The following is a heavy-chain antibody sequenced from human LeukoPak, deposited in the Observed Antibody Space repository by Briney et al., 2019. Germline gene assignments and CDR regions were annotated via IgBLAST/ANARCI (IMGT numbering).Heavy chain of an antibody. D-gene: IGHD5-18*01. CDR2: IIPIFGIA. V-gene: IGHV1-69*04. J-gene: IGHJ6*02. CDR3: ARERIQLQEMDV. CDR1: GGTFSSYA. Sequence: GSSVKVSCKASGGTFSSYAISWVRQVPGQGLEWMGRIIPIFGIANYAQKFQGRVTITADKSTSTAYMELSSLRSEDTAVYYCARERIQLQEMDVWGQGTTVTVSS.